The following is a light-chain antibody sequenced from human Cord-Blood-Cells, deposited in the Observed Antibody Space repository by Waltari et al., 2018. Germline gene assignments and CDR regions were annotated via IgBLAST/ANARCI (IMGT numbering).Light chain of an antibody. CDR2: GAS. CDR3: QQYNNWPRT. J-gene: IGKJ1*01. CDR1: QSVSSN. Sequence: EIVMTQPPATLSVSQGERATLSCRASQSVSSNLAWYQQKPGQAPRLLIYGASPRATGIPARFSGSGSGTEFTLTISSLQPEDFAVYYCQQYNNWPRTFGQGTKVEIK. V-gene: IGKV3-15*01.